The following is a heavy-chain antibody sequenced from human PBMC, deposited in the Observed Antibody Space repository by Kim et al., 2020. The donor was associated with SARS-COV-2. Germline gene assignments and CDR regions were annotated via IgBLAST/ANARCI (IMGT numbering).Heavy chain of an antibody. Sequence: GGSLRLSCTASGFAFSNFAMTWVRQAPGKGLEWVSSIKGSGFTYSADSVAGRFTTSRDNSKNTLYLQMNNLRAEDAAVYYCGRDPNGDYVGAFEFWGHGT. CDR2: IKGSGFT. CDR1: GFAFSNFA. CDR3: GRDPNGDYVGAFEF. D-gene: IGHD4-17*01. V-gene: IGHV3-23*01. J-gene: IGHJ3*01.